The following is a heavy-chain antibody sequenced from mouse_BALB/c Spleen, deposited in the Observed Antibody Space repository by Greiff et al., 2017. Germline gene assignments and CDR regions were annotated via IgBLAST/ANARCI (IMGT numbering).Heavy chain of an antibody. CDR1: GYSITSGYY. CDR2: ISYDGSN. D-gene: IGHD2-1*01. Sequence: EVKLQESGPGLVKPSQSLSLTCSVTGYSITSGYYWNWIRQFPGNKLEWMGYISYDGSNNYNPSLKNRISITRDTSKNQFFLKLNSVTTEDTATYYCARDGNFMDYWGQGTSVTVSS. CDR3: ARDGNFMDY. J-gene: IGHJ4*01. V-gene: IGHV3-6*02.